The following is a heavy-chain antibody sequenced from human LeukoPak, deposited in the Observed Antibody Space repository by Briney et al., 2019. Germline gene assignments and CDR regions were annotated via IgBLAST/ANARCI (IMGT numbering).Heavy chain of an antibody. V-gene: IGHV1-46*01. CDR1: GYTFTTHY. D-gene: IGHD3-22*01. J-gene: IGHJ2*01. Sequence: ASVKVSCKASGYTFTTHYIHWVRQAPGQGLEWMGIINPSDGGASYAQKFQGRLTMSRDTSTSTLHMELSSLRSEDTAIYYCARKAPHDTSGWYFDLWGRGTLVTVSS. CDR2: INPSDGGA. CDR3: ARKAPHDTSGWYFDL.